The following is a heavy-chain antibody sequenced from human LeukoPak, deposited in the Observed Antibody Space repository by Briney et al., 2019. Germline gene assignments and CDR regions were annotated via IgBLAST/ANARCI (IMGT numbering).Heavy chain of an antibody. D-gene: IGHD1-1*01. V-gene: IGHV4-39*07. Sequence: SETLSLTCTVSGGSISSSSYYWGWIRQPPGKGLEWIGSIYYSGSTYYNPSLKSRVTISVDTSKNLFSLRLRSVTAADTAVYFCARGRVSSSTWYSTYYNYFYMDVWGKGTTVTVSS. CDR3: ARGRVSSSTWYSTYYNYFYMDV. CDR2: IYYSGST. J-gene: IGHJ6*03. CDR1: GGSISSSSYY.